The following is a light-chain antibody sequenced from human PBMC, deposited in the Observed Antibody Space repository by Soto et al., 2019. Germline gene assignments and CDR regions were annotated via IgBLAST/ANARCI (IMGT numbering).Light chain of an antibody. V-gene: IGKV1-5*03. J-gene: IGKJ2*01. CDR2: KSS. CDR3: QRFDTSNAMYF. CDR1: ESINRR. Sequence: DIQMTQSPSTLSASVGDRVTITCRASESINRRLAWYQQKPGSAPKLLIYKSSTLESGVPSRFRGSGYGTEFTLTISGLQPDDFATYYCQRFDTSNAMYFFGPGTKVDIK.